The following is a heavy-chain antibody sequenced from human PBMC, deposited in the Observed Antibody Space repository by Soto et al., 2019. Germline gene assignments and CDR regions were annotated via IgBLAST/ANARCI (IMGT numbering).Heavy chain of an antibody. Sequence: PGGSLRLSCEVSGFTFRAAGMHWVRQAPGKGPEWVAVMWYDGSRKFYADSVRGRFSISRDDFRNTLYLDMNSLRVEDTAIYYCARDPWIQPSIDYWGQGTLVTVSS. CDR2: MWYDGSRK. V-gene: IGHV3-33*01. CDR3: ARDPWIQPSIDY. CDR1: GFTFRAAG. D-gene: IGHD5-18*01. J-gene: IGHJ4*02.